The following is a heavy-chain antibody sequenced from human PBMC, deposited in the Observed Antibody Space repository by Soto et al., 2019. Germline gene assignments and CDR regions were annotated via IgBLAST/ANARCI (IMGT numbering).Heavy chain of an antibody. J-gene: IGHJ6*02. CDR2: ISSDSRTI. CDR3: ARIKLVEWFFINVDVYDMDV. CDR1: GFSLSDYA. Sequence: GGSLRLSCVASGFSLSDYAVNWVRQAPGKGLEWVSFISSDSRTIYYADSVEGRFTVSRDNARNSVSLQMDSLRDENAAVYYCARIKLVEWFFINVDVYDMDVWGQGTPVTVSS. V-gene: IGHV3-48*02. D-gene: IGHD3-3*01.